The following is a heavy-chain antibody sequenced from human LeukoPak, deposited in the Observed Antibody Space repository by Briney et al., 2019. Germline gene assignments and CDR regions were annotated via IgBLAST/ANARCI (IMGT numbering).Heavy chain of an antibody. D-gene: IGHD2-2*01. V-gene: IGHV1-46*01. CDR1: GYTFTSYY. J-gene: IGHJ4*01. Sequence: GASVKVSCKASGYTFTSYYMHWVRQAPGQGLEWMGIINPSVGSTSYPQKFQGRLTMTRETSTSTVYMELSSLRSEDTAVYYCARGGAVPIDDWGQGTPVTVSS. CDR2: INPSVGST. CDR3: ARGGAVPIDD.